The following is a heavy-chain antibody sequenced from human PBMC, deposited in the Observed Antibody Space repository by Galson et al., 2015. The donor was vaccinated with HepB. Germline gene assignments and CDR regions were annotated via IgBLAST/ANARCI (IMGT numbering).Heavy chain of an antibody. Sequence: SVKVSCKVSGYTLTELSMHWVRQAPGKGLEWMGGFDPEDGEAIYAQKFQGRVTMTEDTSTDTAYMELSSLRSEDTAVYYCATLGYSYGYDPGTHNYYDSSGQNTGPNPIDYWGQGTLVTVSS. V-gene: IGHV1-24*01. CDR3: ATLGYSYGYDPGTHNYYDSSGQNTGPNPIDY. CDR2: FDPEDGEA. J-gene: IGHJ4*02. CDR1: GYTLTELS. D-gene: IGHD3-22*01.